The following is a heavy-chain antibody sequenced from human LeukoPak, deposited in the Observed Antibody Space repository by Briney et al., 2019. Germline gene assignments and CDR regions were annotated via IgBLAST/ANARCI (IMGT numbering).Heavy chain of an antibody. CDR1: GGSISSYY. Sequence: SETLSLTCTVSGGSISSYYWSWIRQPPGKGLEWIGYIYYSGSTNYNPSLKCRVTISVDTSKNQFSLKLSSVTAADTAVYYCARGAAWTGLLRWGQGTLVTVSS. V-gene: IGHV4-59*01. D-gene: IGHD1-26*01. J-gene: IGHJ4*02. CDR2: IYYSGST. CDR3: ARGAAWTGLLR.